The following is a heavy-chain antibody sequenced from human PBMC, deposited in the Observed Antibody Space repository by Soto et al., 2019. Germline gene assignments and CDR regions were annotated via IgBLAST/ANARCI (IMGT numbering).Heavy chain of an antibody. CDR2: IVPLLGTA. J-gene: IGHJ2*01. D-gene: IGHD3-10*01. CDR3: ARDRGSQNWYFGV. Sequence: QVQLLRSGAEGKNPGSSVKVSCKASGDFFRGSPFSWVRKAPGQGREWMGGIVPLLGTADYAQKFQDRVTITADDSTSTVYMELSSLRSDDTAVYYCARDRGSQNWYFGVWGRGTLVSVSS. V-gene: IGHV1-69*01. CDR1: GDFFRGSP.